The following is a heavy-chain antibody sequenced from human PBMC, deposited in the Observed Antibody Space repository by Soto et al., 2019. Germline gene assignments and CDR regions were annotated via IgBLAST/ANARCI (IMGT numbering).Heavy chain of an antibody. V-gene: IGHV1-3*01. CDR3: ARAKYDYIWGSYHPFDQ. CDR1: GKSFDNFA. Sequence: QVQLVQSGAEVKKPGASVRLSCKVSGKSFDNFAVHWVRQTPGQRPAWMGRINVGDDKTKYSEKFQGRVIVSYDTSATTAYMELRALSSEDTAVYYSARAKYDYIWGSYHPFDQWAQGAQVTVAS. D-gene: IGHD3-16*02. CDR2: INVGDDKT. J-gene: IGHJ4*02.